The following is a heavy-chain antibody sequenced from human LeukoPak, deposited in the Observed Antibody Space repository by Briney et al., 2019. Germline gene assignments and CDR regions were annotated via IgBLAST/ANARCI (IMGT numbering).Heavy chain of an antibody. V-gene: IGHV3-23*01. J-gene: IGHJ4*02. Sequence: GGSLRLSCAVSGLTFPRLDMSWVRQAPGKGLEWISHVTYTGADTYYADSVKGRFTISRDNSKNTLYLQMNSLRAEDTAVYYCARDRSSGIQLPDYWGQGTLVTVSS. CDR2: VTYTGADT. CDR3: ARDRSSGIQLPDY. D-gene: IGHD5-18*01. CDR1: GLTFPRLD.